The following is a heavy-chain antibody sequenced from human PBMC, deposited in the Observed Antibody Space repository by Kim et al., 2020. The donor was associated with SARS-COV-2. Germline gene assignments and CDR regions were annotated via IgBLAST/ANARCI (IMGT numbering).Heavy chain of an antibody. D-gene: IGHD1-26*01. CDR3: TRGQREAPRSTRDV. Sequence: GGSLRLSCAASGFTFSGNWMHWVRQAPGKGLVCVSRINGDGSSTTYADSVNGRFTISRDNAKNTLNLQMNSLRVEDTAVYYCTRGQREAPRSTRDVGGEGTTVSVS. CDR1: GFTFSGNW. V-gene: IGHV3-74*03. J-gene: IGHJ6*02. CDR2: INGDGSST.